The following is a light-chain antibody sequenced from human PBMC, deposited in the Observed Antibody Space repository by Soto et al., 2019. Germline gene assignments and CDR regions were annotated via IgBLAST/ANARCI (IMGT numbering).Light chain of an antibody. CDR3: SSYAASNNFYFV. J-gene: IGLJ3*02. V-gene: IGLV2-8*01. CDR1: SSDVGVYNY. CDR2: EVT. Sequence: QSALTQPPSASGSPGQSVTISCTGTSSDVGVYNYVSWYQQYPGRAPKRMIYEVTKRPSGVPDRFSGSKSGNTASLTVSGLQAEDEADYYCSSYAASNNFYFVFGGGTKLTVL.